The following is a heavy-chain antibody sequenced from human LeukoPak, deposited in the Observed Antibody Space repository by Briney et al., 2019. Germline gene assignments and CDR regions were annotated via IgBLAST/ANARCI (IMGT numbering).Heavy chain of an antibody. V-gene: IGHV3-48*02. CDR2: ISSSSSTI. D-gene: IGHD3-22*01. J-gene: IGHJ4*02. CDR3: ARGSTMIPSSNCYFDY. Sequence: PGGSLRLSCAASGFTFSSYSMNWVRQAPGKGLEWVSYISSSSSTIYYADSVKGRFTISRDNAKNSLYLQMNSLRDEDTAVYYCARGSTMIPSSNCYFDYWGQGTLVTVSS. CDR1: GFTFSSYS.